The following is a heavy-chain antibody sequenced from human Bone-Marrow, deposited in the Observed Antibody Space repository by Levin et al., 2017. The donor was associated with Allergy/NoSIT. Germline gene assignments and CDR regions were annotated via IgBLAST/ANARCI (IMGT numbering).Heavy chain of an antibody. J-gene: IGHJ4*02. D-gene: IGHD3-9*01. V-gene: IGHV3-15*01. Sequence: ETLSLTCATSGFTFSNAWMSWVRQAPGKGLEWVGRIKSKTDGGTTDYVAPVKGRFTISRDDSKNTLYLQMNSLKTEDTAVYYCTTGDYDMIWGQGTLVTVSS. CDR3: TTGDYDMI. CDR2: IKSKTDGGTT. CDR1: GFTFSNAW.